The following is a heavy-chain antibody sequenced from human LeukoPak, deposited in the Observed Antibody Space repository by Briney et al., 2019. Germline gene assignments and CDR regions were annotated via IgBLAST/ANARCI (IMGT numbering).Heavy chain of an antibody. CDR1: GFTFKTYA. Sequence: PGGSLRLSCVASGFTFKTYAVHWVRQAPGKGLEWVAVISYDGSNKYYTDSVKGRFTISRDNSKNTLFLQMNSLRTEDTAVYYCARDPATYSSGRWGGFDYWGQGTLVTVSS. D-gene: IGHD6-19*01. J-gene: IGHJ4*02. CDR2: ISYDGSNK. V-gene: IGHV3-30-3*01. CDR3: ARDPATYSSGRWGGFDY.